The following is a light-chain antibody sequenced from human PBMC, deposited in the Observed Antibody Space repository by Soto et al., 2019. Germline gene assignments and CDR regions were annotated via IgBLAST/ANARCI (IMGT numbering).Light chain of an antibody. CDR2: DVN. Sequence: QSVLTQPPSASGSPGQSVTISCTGTSSDVGGYNYVSWYQQHPGKAPKVMIYDVNKRPSGVPDRFSGSKSGNTASLTVSGLQAEDEDDYYCCSHAGSDNPLVFGTGTKLTVL. CDR3: CSHAGSDNPLV. V-gene: IGLV2-8*01. J-gene: IGLJ1*01. CDR1: SSDVGGYNY.